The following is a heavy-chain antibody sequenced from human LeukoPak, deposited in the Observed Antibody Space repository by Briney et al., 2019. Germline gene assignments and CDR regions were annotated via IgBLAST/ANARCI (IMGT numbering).Heavy chain of an antibody. CDR2: ISAYNGNT. D-gene: IGHD5-24*01. V-gene: IGHV1-18*04. CDR1: GYTFTSYY. CDR3: ARGRDGYNPTADY. Sequence: ASVKVSCKASGYTFTSYYMHWVRQAPGQGLEWMGWISAYNGNTVYAQKVQGRVTMTTDTSTSTGYMELRSLRSDDTAVYYCARGRDGYNPTADYWGQGTLVTVSS. J-gene: IGHJ4*02.